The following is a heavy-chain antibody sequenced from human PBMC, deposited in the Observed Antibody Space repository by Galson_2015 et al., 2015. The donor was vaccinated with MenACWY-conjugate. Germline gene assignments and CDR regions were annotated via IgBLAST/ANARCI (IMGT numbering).Heavy chain of an antibody. CDR3: ARGALSIAAAGAFDY. Sequence: ETLSLTCTVSSGSVSGTIYYWTWIRQPPGKGLEWIGYVYYSGSTNYNPSLKSRVTISVDTSKNQFSLRVSSVTAADTAVYYCARGALSIAAAGAFDYWGQGTLVTVSS. CDR1: SGSVSGTIYY. V-gene: IGHV4-61*01. D-gene: IGHD6-13*01. J-gene: IGHJ4*02. CDR2: VYYSGST.